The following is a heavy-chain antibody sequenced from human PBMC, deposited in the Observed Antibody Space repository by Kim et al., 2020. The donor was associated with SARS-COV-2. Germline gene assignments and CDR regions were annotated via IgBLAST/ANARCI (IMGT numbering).Heavy chain of an antibody. CDR2: ISYDGSNK. V-gene: IGHV3-30-3*01. CDR1: GFTFSSYA. CDR3: ATLWIKESLWFGESSMDV. J-gene: IGHJ6*03. D-gene: IGHD3-10*01. Sequence: GGSLRLSCAASGFTFSSYAMHWVRQAPGKGLEWVAVISYDGSNKYYADSVKGRFTISRDNSKNTLYLQMNSLRAEDTAVYYCATLWIKESLWFGESSMDVWGKGTTVTVSS.